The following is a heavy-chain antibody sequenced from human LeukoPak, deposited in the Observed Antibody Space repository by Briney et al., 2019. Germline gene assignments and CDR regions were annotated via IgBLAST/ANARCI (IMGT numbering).Heavy chain of an antibody. D-gene: IGHD3-10*01. J-gene: IGHJ4*02. CDR3: ARGSLVHYYGSGSYRIRAGFDS. CDR2: IFPSGGEI. Sequence: GGSLRLSCAASGFTFSTFAMIWVRQPPGKGLEWVSSIFPSGGEIHYADSVRGRFTISRDNSKSTLPLQMNSLRAEDTAAYYCARGSLVHYYGSGSYRIRAGFDSWGQGTLVTVSS. V-gene: IGHV3-23*01. CDR1: GFTFSTFA.